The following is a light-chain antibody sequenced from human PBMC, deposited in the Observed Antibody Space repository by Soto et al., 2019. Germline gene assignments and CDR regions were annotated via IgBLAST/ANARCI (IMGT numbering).Light chain of an antibody. CDR1: SSDVGSHNH. CDR3: SSYTTSFSSV. V-gene: IGLV2-14*01. J-gene: IGLJ1*01. CDR2: EVS. Sequence: QSVLTQPASVSGSPGQSIAISCTGTSSDVGSHNHVSWYQQYPGKAPKLMIYEVSNRPSGVSNRFSGSKSGNTASLTISGLQFQDEADYYCSSYTTSFSSVFGTGTKLTVL.